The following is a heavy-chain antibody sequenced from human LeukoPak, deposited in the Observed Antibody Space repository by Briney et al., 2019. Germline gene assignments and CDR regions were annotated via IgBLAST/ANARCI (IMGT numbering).Heavy chain of an antibody. CDR3: AKDVVRSQGSNYYYKDV. J-gene: IGHJ6*03. Sequence: GVSLRLSCAASGFTFSSYWMTWVRQSPGKGLEGVANLNEEGSAKHYVYSLKGSFTISRDNAKNSLYLPINSLRAEDTAVYYCAKDVVRSQGSNYYYKDVWGKGTTVTVSS. CDR1: GFTFSSYW. V-gene: IGHV3-7*01. CDR2: LNEEGSAK. D-gene: IGHD2-15*01.